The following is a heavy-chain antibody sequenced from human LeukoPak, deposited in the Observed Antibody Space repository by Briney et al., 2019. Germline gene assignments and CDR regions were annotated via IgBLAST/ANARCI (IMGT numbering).Heavy chain of an antibody. D-gene: IGHD1-26*01. Sequence: GGSLRLSCAASGFTFSSYSMNWVRQAPGKGLEWVSYISSSSSTIYYADSVKGRFTISRDNAKNSLYPQMNSLRAEDTAVYYCARDIRYSGSYCGWGQGTLVTVSS. CDR3: ARDIRYSGSYCG. V-gene: IGHV3-48*01. CDR2: ISSSSSTI. CDR1: GFTFSSYS. J-gene: IGHJ4*02.